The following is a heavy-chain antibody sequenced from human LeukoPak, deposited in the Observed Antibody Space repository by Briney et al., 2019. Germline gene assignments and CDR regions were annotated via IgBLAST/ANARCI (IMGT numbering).Heavy chain of an antibody. J-gene: IGHJ4*02. V-gene: IGHV3-23*01. Sequence: PGGSLRLSCAASGFTFSSYAMSWVRQAPGKGLEWVSAISGSGGSTYYADSVKGRFTIPRDYSKNTLYLQMNSLRADDTAVYYCATNNFFDYWGQGTLVTVSS. CDR2: ISGSGGST. CDR1: GFTFSSYA. CDR3: ATNNFFDY. D-gene: IGHD5-24*01.